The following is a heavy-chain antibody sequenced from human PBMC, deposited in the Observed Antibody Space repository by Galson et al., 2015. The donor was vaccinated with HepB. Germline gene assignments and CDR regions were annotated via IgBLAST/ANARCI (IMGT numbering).Heavy chain of an antibody. CDR3: ARDLSWDAGNWFDP. J-gene: IGHJ5*02. CDR2: ISYDGSNK. V-gene: IGHV3-30*04. CDR1: GFTFSSYA. Sequence: SLRLSCAASGFTFSSYAMHWVRQAPGKGLEWVAVISYDGSNKYYADSVKGRFTISRDNSKNTLYLQMNSLRAEDTAVYYCARDLSWDAGNWFDPWGQGTLVTVSS. D-gene: IGHD1-14*01.